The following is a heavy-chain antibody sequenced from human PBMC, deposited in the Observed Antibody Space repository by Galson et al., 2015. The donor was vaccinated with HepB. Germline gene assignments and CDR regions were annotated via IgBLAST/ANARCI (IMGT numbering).Heavy chain of an antibody. CDR3: VKNPASYDYYNMEV. V-gene: IGHV3-69-1*02. CDR1: GVSVDLYS. Sequence: SLRLSCAGSGVSVDLYSMNWVRQAPGQGLEWISYISHGGTRDYADSVKGRFSISRDNGTSSLYLHMNNLRADDTAVYFCVKNPASYDYYNMEVWGQGTTVIVSS. D-gene: IGHD2/OR15-2a*01. CDR2: ISHGGTR. J-gene: IGHJ6*02.